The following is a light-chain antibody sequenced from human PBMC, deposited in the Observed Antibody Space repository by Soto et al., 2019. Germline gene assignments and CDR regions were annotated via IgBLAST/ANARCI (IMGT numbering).Light chain of an antibody. J-gene: IGLJ2*01. V-gene: IGLV1-44*01. CDR2: SNN. Sequence: QPVLTQPPSASGTPGQRVTISCSGSNSNIGSNSVNWYQHLPGTAPKLLIYSNNQRPSGVPDRFSGSKSVISASLAISGLLSEDGADYYCAAWDDSLNGPVFGGGTKLTVL. CDR1: NSNIGSNS. CDR3: AAWDDSLNGPV.